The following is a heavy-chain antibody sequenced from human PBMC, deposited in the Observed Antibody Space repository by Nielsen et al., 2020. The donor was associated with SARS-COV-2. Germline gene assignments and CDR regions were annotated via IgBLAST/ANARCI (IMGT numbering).Heavy chain of an antibody. CDR1: GFIFSSYS. CDR2: ISSSSSYI. V-gene: IGHV3-21*01. J-gene: IGHJ6*02. D-gene: IGHD3-9*01. CDR3: ARDKTPTVAYDILTGQRYGMDV. Sequence: GGSLRLSCAASGFIFSSYSMNWVRQAPGKGLEWVSSISSSSSYIYYADSVKGRFTISRDNAKNSLYLQMNSLRAEDTAVYYCARDKTPTVAYDILTGQRYGMDVWGQGTTVTVSS.